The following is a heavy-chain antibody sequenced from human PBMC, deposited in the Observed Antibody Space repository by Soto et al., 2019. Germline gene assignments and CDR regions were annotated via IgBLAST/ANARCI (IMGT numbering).Heavy chain of an antibody. J-gene: IGHJ3*02. Sequence: RASVKVSCKASGYTFTGYYMHWVRQAPGQGLEWMGWINPNSGGTNYAQKFQGRVTMTRDTSISTAYMELSRLRSDDTAVYYCARPEARLRYDNAFDIWGQGTMVTVSS. CDR1: GYTFTGYY. V-gene: IGHV1-2*02. CDR3: ARPEARLRYDNAFDI. CDR2: INPNSGGT. D-gene: IGHD3-9*01.